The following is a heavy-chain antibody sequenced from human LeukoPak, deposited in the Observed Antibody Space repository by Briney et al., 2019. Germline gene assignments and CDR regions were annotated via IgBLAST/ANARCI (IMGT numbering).Heavy chain of an antibody. V-gene: IGHV3-23*01. CDR1: GFTFSSYA. CDR3: AKDQWVYDILTGMDV. J-gene: IGHJ6*04. D-gene: IGHD3-9*01. CDR2: ISGSGGST. Sequence: GGSLRLSCAASGFTFSSYAMSWVRQAPGKGLEWVSAISGSGGSTYYADSVKGRFTISRDNSKNTLYLQMNSPRAEDTAVYYCAKDQWVYDILTGMDVWGKGTTVTVSS.